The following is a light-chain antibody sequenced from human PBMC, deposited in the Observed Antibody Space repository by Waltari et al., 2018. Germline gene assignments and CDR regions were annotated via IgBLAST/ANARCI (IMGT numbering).Light chain of an antibody. J-gene: IGLJ1*01. CDR3: LLSYSGTSYV. V-gene: IGLV7-46*01. CDR1: TGAVTSGHY. CDR2: DTS. Sequence: QAVVTQEPSLTVSPGGTVTLTCGSSTGAVTSGHYPYWIQQKPGQAPRTPIYDTSNKHSWTPARFSGSLFGGQAALTLSGAQPEDEAEYYCLLSYSGTSYVFGTGTKVTVL.